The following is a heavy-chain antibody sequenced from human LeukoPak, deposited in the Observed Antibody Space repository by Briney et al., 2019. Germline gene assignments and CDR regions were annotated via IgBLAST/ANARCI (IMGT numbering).Heavy chain of an antibody. CDR3: ARLRTPYYYYMDV. J-gene: IGHJ6*03. D-gene: IGHD5-12*01. V-gene: IGHV4-4*02. CDR1: GGSISSSNW. Sequence: SGTLSLTCAVSGGSISSSNWWSWVRQPPGKGLEWIGEIYHSGSTNYNPSLKSRVTISVDKSKNQFSLKLSSVTAADTAVYYCARLRTPYYYYMDVWGKGTTVTVSS. CDR2: IYHSGST.